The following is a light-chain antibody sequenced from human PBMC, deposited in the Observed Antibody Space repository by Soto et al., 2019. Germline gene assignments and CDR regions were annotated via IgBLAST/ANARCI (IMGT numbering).Light chain of an antibody. CDR1: QTIGNF. V-gene: IGKV1-39*01. Sequence: EIQMTQAPSSLPASVGDRVTITCRASQTIGNFVHWYQQRPGKAPNLLISAASTLQSGVPSRFSGSGSGTDFTLTIPSLQPEDFATYYCQQSYNTPRTFRQGTKVDNK. J-gene: IGKJ1*01. CDR2: AAS. CDR3: QQSYNTPRT.